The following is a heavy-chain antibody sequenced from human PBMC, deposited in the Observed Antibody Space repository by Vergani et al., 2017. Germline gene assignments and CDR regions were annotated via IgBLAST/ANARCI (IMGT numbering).Heavy chain of an antibody. Sequence: QVQLVQSGAEVKKPGSSVKVSCKASGGTFSSYAISWVRQAPGQGLEWMGRIIPILGIANYAQKFQGRVTITADNSTSTAYMELSSLRSEDTAVYYCARDGGYSSSSAIYYYYYGMDVWGQGTTVTVSS. J-gene: IGHJ6*02. CDR2: IIPILGIA. CDR1: GGTFSSYA. D-gene: IGHD6-13*01. CDR3: ARDGGYSSSSAIYYYYYGMDV. V-gene: IGHV1-69*04.